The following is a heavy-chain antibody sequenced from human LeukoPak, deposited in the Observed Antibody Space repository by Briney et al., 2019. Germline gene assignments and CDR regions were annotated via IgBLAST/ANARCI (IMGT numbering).Heavy chain of an antibody. CDR3: VRDDENGYNSLDY. CDR1: GFTFSSYS. D-gene: IGHD5-18*01. V-gene: IGHV3-30-3*01. Sequence: GGFLRLSCAASGFTFSSYSMHWVRQAPGKGLDCVAVISHDGGSKYYADSVRGRFTISRDNSKNTLYLQMNSLRADDTAVFYCVRDDENGYNSLDYWGQGTLVTVSS. J-gene: IGHJ4*02. CDR2: ISHDGGSK.